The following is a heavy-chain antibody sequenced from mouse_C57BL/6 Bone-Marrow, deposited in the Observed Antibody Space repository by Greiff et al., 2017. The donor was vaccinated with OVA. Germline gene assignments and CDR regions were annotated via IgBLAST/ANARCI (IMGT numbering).Heavy chain of an antibody. J-gene: IGHJ4*01. D-gene: IGHD1-1*01. V-gene: IGHV1-81*01. CDR3: ARGTTVVADYAMDY. Sequence: QVQLKESGAELARPGASVKLSCKASGYTFTSSGISWVKQRTGQGLEWIGEIYPRSGNTYYNEKFKGKATLTADKYTSTANMELRSLTYEDSAVYFCARGTTVVADYAMDYWGQGTSVTVSS. CDR2: IYPRSGNT. CDR1: GYTFTSSG.